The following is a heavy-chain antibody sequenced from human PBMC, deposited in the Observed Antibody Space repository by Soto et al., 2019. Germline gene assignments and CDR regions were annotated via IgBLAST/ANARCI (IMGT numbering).Heavy chain of an antibody. CDR3: AHSTLYDFLTGYYNGTIDY. CDR1: GFSLSTSGVG. J-gene: IGHJ4*02. D-gene: IGHD3-9*01. Sequence: QITLKESGPTLVKPTQTLTLTCTFSGFSLSTSGVGVGWIRQPPGKALEWLALIYWNDYKRYSPSLKSRLTITKDPSKNQVVLTMTTMDPVDTATYYCAHSTLYDFLTGYYNGTIDYWGQGTLVTVSS. V-gene: IGHV2-5*01. CDR2: IYWNDYK.